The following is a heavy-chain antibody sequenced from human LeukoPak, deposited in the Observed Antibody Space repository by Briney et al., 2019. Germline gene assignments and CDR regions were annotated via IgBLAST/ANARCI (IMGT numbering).Heavy chain of an antibody. CDR2: IYYSGST. CDR3: AREESDTAMVTIDY. J-gene: IGHJ4*02. Sequence: SETLSLTCTVSGGSISSSSYYWGWIRQPPGKGLEWIGSIYYSGSTYYNPSLKSRVTISVDTSKNQFSLKLSSVTAADTAVYYCAREESDTAMVTIDYWGQGTLVTVSS. D-gene: IGHD5-18*01. V-gene: IGHV4-39*07. CDR1: GGSISSSSYY.